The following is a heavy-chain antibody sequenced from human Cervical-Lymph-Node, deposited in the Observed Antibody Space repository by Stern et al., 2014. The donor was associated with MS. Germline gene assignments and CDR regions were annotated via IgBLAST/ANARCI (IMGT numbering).Heavy chain of an antibody. CDR1: GFIFTNHG. Sequence: QMQLVQSGGGVVQPGRSLRVSCVASGFIFTNHGFSWVRQAPGKGLEWVALISYDGGEAKYADSVKGRFFVSRDNSNNTLYLEMNSLKTDDTAMYFCVKDAILVWFGDPPGDSWGQGTLVTVSS. CDR3: VKDAILVWFGDPPGDS. J-gene: IGHJ4*02. CDR2: ISYDGGEA. D-gene: IGHD3-10*01. V-gene: IGHV3-30*18.